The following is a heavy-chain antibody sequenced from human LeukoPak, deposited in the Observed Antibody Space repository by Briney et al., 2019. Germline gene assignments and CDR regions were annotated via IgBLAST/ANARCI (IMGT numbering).Heavy chain of an antibody. D-gene: IGHD1-26*01. V-gene: IGHV4-59*01. Sequence: SETLSLTCTVSGGSISSYYWSWIRQPPGKGLEWIGYIHYSGSTNYNPPLKSRVIISVDTSKNQFSLKLSSVTAADTAVYYCARVSVGATYYFDYWGQGTLVTVSS. J-gene: IGHJ4*02. CDR2: IHYSGST. CDR3: ARVSVGATYYFDY. CDR1: GGSISSYY.